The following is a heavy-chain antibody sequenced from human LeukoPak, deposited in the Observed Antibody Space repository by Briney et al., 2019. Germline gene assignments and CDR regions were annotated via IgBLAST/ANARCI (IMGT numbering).Heavy chain of an antibody. CDR1: GGSISSSSYY. CDR3: ARLGTVTTPGAFEI. CDR2: IYYSGST. V-gene: IGHV4-39*01. Sequence: PSETLSLTCTVSGGSISSSSYYWGWIRQPPGKGLEWIGSIYYSGSTYSNPSLKSRVTISVDTSKNQFSLKLSSVTAADTALYYCARLGTVTTPGAFEIWGQGTMVTVSS. J-gene: IGHJ3*02. D-gene: IGHD4-17*01.